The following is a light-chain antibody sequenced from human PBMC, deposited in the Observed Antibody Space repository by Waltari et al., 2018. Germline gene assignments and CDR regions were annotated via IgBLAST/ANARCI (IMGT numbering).Light chain of an antibody. CDR3: NSFTSSSTWV. CDR2: DVN. Sequence: QSALTQPASVSGSPGQSITISCTGTSNDVGGYNYVSWYQQHPGKAPKLIIFDVNDPPSGVSNRFSGSKSGNTASLTISGLQAEDEADYYCNSFTSSSTWVFGGGTKLTVL. V-gene: IGLV2-14*01. J-gene: IGLJ3*02. CDR1: SNDVGGYNY.